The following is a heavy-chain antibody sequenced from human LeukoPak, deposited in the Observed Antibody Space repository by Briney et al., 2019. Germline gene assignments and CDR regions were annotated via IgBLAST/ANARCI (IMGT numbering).Heavy chain of an antibody. D-gene: IGHD6-13*01. Sequence: VASVKVPCKASGGTFSSYAISWVRQAPGQGLEWMGGIIPIFGTANYAQKFQGRVTITADESTSTAYMELSSLRSEDTAVYYCASHASGAAGILDRYNWFDPWGQGTLVTVSS. CDR2: IIPIFGTA. V-gene: IGHV1-69*13. CDR3: ASHASGAAGILDRYNWFDP. CDR1: GGTFSSYA. J-gene: IGHJ5*02.